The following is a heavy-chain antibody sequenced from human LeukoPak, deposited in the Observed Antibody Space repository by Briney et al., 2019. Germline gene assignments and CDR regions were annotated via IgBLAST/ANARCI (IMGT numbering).Heavy chain of an antibody. CDR2: INWNGGST. CDR3: ARVAYDSSGYCLDY. D-gene: IGHD3-22*01. J-gene: IGHJ4*02. V-gene: IGHV3-20*01. CDR1: GFTFDDYC. Sequence: RPGGSLRLSCAASGFTFDDYCMSWVRQAPGKRLEWVSCINWNGGSTGYADSVKGRFTISRDNDKNSLYLQMNSLRAEDTALYHCARVAYDSSGYCLDYWGQGTLVTVSS.